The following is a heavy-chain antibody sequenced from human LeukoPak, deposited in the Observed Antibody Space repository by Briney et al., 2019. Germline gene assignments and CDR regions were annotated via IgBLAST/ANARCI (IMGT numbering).Heavy chain of an antibody. CDR3: ATLRGASTAVFDS. V-gene: IGHV4-59*08. J-gene: IGHJ4*02. CDR1: GGSISYDY. CDR2: IHYSGAT. Sequence: SETLSLTCTVSGGSISYDYWSWIRQSPGKRLEWIGYIHYSGATNYSPSLKSPVTISVDTSKNQFSLKLSSVTAADTALYYCATLRGASTAVFDSWGQGALVTVSS. D-gene: IGHD2-21*02.